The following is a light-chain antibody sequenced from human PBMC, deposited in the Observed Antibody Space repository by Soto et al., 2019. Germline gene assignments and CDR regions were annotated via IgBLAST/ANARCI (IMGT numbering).Light chain of an antibody. CDR1: QSISRY. V-gene: IGKV1-39*01. Sequence: DIQMTQSPSSLSASVGDRVTITCRASQSISRYLNWYQQKPGKAPKIMIYAASSLQSGVPPRFSGSGSGTDFTLTISSLKPEDFATYYCQQSYSTPLTFGGGTKVDIK. CDR2: AAS. CDR3: QQSYSTPLT. J-gene: IGKJ4*01.